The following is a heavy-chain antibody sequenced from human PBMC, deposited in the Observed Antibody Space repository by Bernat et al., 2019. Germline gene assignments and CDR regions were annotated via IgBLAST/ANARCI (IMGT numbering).Heavy chain of an antibody. CDR2: IYHSGST. D-gene: IGHD3-3*01. Sequence: QVQLQESGPGLVKPSGTLSLTCAVSGGSISSSNWWSWVRQPPGKGLEWIGEIYHSGSTNYNPSLKSRVTISVDKSKNQFSLKLSSVTAADTAVYYCPRAPPWTIFGARNWFDPWGQGTLVTVSS. CDR3: PRAPPWTIFGARNWFDP. V-gene: IGHV4-4*02. CDR1: GGSISSSNW. J-gene: IGHJ5*02.